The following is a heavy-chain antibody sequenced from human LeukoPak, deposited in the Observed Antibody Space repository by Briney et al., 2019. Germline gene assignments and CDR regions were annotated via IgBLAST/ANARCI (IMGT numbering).Heavy chain of an antibody. V-gene: IGHV3-23*01. Sequence: GGSLRLSCAASGFTFSSYAMGWVRQAPGKELEWVSAITASGGNTYYADSVKGRFTISRDNSKNTLYLQVNSLRAEDTAVYYCAKGNGYSYGRYYFDYWGQGTLVTVSS. J-gene: IGHJ4*02. CDR3: AKGNGYSYGRYYFDY. CDR2: ITASGGNT. D-gene: IGHD5-18*01. CDR1: GFTFSSYA.